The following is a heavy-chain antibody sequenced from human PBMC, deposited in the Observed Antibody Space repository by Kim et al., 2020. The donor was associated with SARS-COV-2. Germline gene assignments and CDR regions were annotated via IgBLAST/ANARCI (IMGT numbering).Heavy chain of an antibody. CDR1: GFTFSSYN. CDR2: ISSSSTYI. Sequence: GGSLRLSCAASGFTFSSYNINWVRQAPGKGLEWVSSISSSSTYIYYADSVKGRFTISRDNAKNSLYLQMNSLRAEDTAVYYCARDSGSSWQYYYYYGMDVWGRGTTVTVSS. V-gene: IGHV3-21*01. J-gene: IGHJ6*02. D-gene: IGHD6-13*01. CDR3: ARDSGSSWQYYYYYGMDV.